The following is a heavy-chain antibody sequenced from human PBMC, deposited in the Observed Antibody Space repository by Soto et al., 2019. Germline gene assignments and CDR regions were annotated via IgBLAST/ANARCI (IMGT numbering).Heavy chain of an antibody. D-gene: IGHD2-15*01. V-gene: IGHV1-69*01. CDR3: ARVVGQMHLRDYYGLDV. Sequence: VKVSCKASGGTFSSYAISWVRQAPRQGLEWMGGIIPIFGTANYAQKVQGRVTITADESTSTAYMELSSLRSEDTAVYYCARVVGQMHLRDYYGLDVWGQGTTVTVSS. CDR2: IIPIFGTA. J-gene: IGHJ6*02. CDR1: GGTFSSYA.